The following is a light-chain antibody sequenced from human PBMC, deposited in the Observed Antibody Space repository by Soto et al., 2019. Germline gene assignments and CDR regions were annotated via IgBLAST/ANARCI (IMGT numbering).Light chain of an antibody. CDR1: QSLLNSANDKIH. CDR3: QQYFSAHLT. J-gene: IGKJ4*01. Sequence: DIVMTQSPASLAVSLGERATINCKSSQSLLNSANDKIHLAWYQQKPGQPPKLLIWRASTRDSGVPDRFSGSGSGTDFTLTINSLQAEDVATYDCQQYFSAHLTCGGGTKVEI. CDR2: RAS. V-gene: IGKV4-1*01.